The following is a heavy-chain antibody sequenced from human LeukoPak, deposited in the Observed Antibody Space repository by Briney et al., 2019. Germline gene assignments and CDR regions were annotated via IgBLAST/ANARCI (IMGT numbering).Heavy chain of an antibody. CDR2: IYSGGST. CDR3: ARAHDSSGYYFDY. CDR1: GFTVSSNY. V-gene: IGHV3-66*01. Sequence: PGGSLRLSCAASGFTVSSNYMSWVRQAPGKGLEWVSVIYSGGSTYYADSVKGRFTISRDNSKNTLYLQMNSLRAEDTAVYYCARAHDSSGYYFDYWGQGTLVTVSS. J-gene: IGHJ4*02. D-gene: IGHD3-22*01.